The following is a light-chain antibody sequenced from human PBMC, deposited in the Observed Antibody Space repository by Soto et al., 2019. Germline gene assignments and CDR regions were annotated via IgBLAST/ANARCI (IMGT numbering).Light chain of an antibody. CDR2: EVT. V-gene: IGLV2-14*01. CDR3: SSYATTTTLVV. J-gene: IGLJ1*01. CDR1: SRDVGNYNF. Sequence: QSALTQPASVSGSPGQSITISCTGTSRDVGNYNFVSWYQQYPGKAPKLIVYEVTNRPSGVSDRFSGSKSGNTASLTISGLQAEDEADYYCSSYATTTTLVVFGTGTKVTVL.